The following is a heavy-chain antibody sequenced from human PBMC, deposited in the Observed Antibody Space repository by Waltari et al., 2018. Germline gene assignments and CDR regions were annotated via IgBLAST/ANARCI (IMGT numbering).Heavy chain of an antibody. CDR1: GYTLTELS. D-gene: IGHD6-19*01. V-gene: IGHV1-24*01. CDR2: FDPEDCET. Sequence: QVQLVQSGAEVKKPGASGKVSCKVSGYTLTELSMHWVRQAPGEGLESMGGFDPEDCETNYAQNCQGRVTKTDDTSTDPAYMELSSLRSEDTAVYYCATNRYSSPPGDYWGQGTLVTVSS. J-gene: IGHJ4*02. CDR3: ATNRYSSPPGDY.